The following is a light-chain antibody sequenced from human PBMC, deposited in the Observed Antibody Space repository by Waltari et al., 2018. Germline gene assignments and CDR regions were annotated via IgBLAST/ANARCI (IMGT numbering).Light chain of an antibody. Sequence: DIQITQSPSSLSASVGDRVPITCQASHDINNYLNWYKQKPGKAPKLLVYDASNLETGVPSRFSGSGSGTDFTFTISSLQPEDLATYYCQHYDHLLWGTFGGGTKVEIK. CDR1: HDINNY. CDR2: DAS. CDR3: QHYDHLLWGT. V-gene: IGKV1-33*01. J-gene: IGKJ4*01.